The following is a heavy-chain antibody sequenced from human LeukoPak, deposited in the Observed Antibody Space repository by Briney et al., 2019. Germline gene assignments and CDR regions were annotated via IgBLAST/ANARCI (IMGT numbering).Heavy chain of an antibody. J-gene: IGHJ4*02. CDR1: GGSISSGSYY. D-gene: IGHD3-10*01. Sequence: SQTLSLTCTVSGGSISSGSYYWSWIRQPAGKGLEWIGRIYTSGSAYYNPSLKSRVTISVDTSKNQFSLKLTSVTAADTAVYYCARQNYYGSGNYPYYFDYWGQGTLVTVSS. CDR3: ARQNYYGSGNYPYYFDY. V-gene: IGHV4-61*02. CDR2: IYTSGSA.